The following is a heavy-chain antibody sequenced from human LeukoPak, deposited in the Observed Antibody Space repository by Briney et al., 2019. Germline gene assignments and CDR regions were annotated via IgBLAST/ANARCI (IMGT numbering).Heavy chain of an antibody. D-gene: IGHD2-8*01. CDR3: ARGGYCTNGVCYRSLGFGY. CDR1: GGSISSGSYY. V-gene: IGHV4-61*02. CDR2: IYTSGST. J-gene: IGHJ4*02. Sequence: SQTLSLTCTVSGGSISSGSYYWSWIRQPAGKGLEWIGRIYTSGSTNYNPSLKSRVTISVDTSKNQFSLKLSSVTAADTAVYYCARGGYCTNGVCYRSLGFGYWGQGTLVNVFS.